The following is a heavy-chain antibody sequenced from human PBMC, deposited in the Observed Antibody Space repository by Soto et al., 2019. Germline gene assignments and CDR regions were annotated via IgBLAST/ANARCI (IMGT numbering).Heavy chain of an antibody. CDR1: GFTFDDYN. Sequence: EVQLVESGGVVLQPGGSLRLSCAASGFTFDDYNMHWVRQAPGKGLEWVSLISWDGGTAYYADPVKGRFTISRDNSKNSLYLQMNSLRTDDTALYYCAKGYCGGDCHFDSWGQGTLVTVSS. CDR3: AKGYCGGDCHFDS. J-gene: IGHJ4*02. D-gene: IGHD2-21*02. CDR2: ISWDGGTA. V-gene: IGHV3-43*01.